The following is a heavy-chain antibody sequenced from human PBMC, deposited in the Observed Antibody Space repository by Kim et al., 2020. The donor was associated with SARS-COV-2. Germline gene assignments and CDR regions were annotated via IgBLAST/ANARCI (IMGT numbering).Heavy chain of an antibody. CDR2: ITGSGGRT. CDR3: VGGSRN. V-gene: IGHV3-64D*09. D-gene: IGHD3-16*01. J-gene: IGHJ4*02. Sequence: GGSLRLSCLASGFTFSNYAMHWVRQAPGKGLEYVSAITGSGGRTYYDDSVKGRFIISRDNSKNTLFHQMTSLRGDDPAVYDCVGGSRNWGQGTLVTVSS. CDR1: GFTFSNYA.